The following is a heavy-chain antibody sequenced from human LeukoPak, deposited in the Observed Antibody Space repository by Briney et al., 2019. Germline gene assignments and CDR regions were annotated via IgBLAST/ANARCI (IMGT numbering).Heavy chain of an antibody. D-gene: IGHD3-10*01. Sequence: SETLSLTCTVSGGSISSSSDYWGWIRQPPGKGLEWIGNIYYSQYTYYNPSLKSRVTISVDTSKNQFFVKLKSVTTADTAVYYCAREGDKCARPGFDFWGQGTLVTVSS. CDR2: IYYSQYT. V-gene: IGHV4-39*07. CDR1: GGSISSSSDY. J-gene: IGHJ4*02. CDR3: AREGDKCARPGFDF.